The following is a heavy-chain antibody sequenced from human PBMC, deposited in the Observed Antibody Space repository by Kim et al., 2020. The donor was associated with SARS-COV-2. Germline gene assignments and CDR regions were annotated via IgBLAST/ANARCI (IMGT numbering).Heavy chain of an antibody. CDR1: GVSINSYF. D-gene: IGHD3-9*01. CDR3: WREGRLSVASDYFYYYMDV. V-gene: IGHV4-59*01. Sequence: SETLSLTCTVSGVSINSYFWGWVRQPPGKGLEWIGSISFGRNTDYNPSPKRRVSISADTSKNQVSLQLTTVTAADTAVYYYWREGRLSVASDYFYYYMDV. CDR2: ISFGRNT. J-gene: IGHJ6*03.